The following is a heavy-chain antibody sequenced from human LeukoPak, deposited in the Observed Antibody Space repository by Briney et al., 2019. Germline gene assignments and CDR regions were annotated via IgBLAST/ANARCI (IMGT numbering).Heavy chain of an antibody. Sequence: GGSLRLSCAASGFTFDDYGMSWVRQAPGKGLEWVSGINWNGGSTGYADSVKGRFTISRDNAKNSLYLQMNSLRAEDTALYYCARRAYCSGGSCYSGAYYFDYWGQGTLVTVSS. CDR3: ARRAYCSGGSCYSGAYYFDY. V-gene: IGHV3-20*04. CDR2: INWNGGST. CDR1: GFTFDDYG. J-gene: IGHJ4*02. D-gene: IGHD2-15*01.